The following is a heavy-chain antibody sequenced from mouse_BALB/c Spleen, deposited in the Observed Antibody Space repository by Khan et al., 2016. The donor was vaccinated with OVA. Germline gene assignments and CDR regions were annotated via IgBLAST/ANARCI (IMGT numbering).Heavy chain of an antibody. Sequence: EVQLQESGPGLVKPSQSLSLTCTVTGYSITSDYAWNWIRQFPGNKLEWMGYISYSGSTTYNPSLKCRISITRDTSKDQFFLQLKSVTSEDTATYYCASELGRYYALDYWGQGTSVTVSS. CDR3: ASELGRYYALDY. CDR2: ISYSGST. CDR1: GYSITSDYA. D-gene: IGHD4-1*01. V-gene: IGHV3-2*02. J-gene: IGHJ4*01.